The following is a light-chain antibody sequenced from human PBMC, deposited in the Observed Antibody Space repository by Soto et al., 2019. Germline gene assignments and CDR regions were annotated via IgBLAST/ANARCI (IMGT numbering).Light chain of an antibody. Sequence: EIVMTQSPATLSVSPGERATLSCRASQSISNNLAWYQQKPGQAPRLLMYGASTRATGLPARFSGSGSGTEFTLTISSLQPDDFATYYCQQYNSYSGTFGQGTKVDIK. J-gene: IGKJ1*01. CDR3: QQYNSYSGT. CDR2: GAS. CDR1: QSISNN. V-gene: IGKV3D-15*01.